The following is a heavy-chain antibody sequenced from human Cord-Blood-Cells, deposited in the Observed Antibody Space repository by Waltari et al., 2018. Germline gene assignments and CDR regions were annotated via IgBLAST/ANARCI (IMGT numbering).Heavy chain of an antibody. D-gene: IGHD3-3*01. CDR1: GGSISSSSYY. CDR3: ARARENYDFWSGNNPRFDY. J-gene: IGHJ4*02. Sequence: QLQLQESGPGLVKPSETLSLTCTVSGGSISSSSYYWGWIRQPPGKGLEGIGSIYYSGSTHYNPSLKSRVTISVDTSKNQFSLKLSSVTAADTAVYYCARARENYDFWSGNNPRFDYWGQETLVTVSS. V-gene: IGHV4-39*01. CDR2: IYYSGST.